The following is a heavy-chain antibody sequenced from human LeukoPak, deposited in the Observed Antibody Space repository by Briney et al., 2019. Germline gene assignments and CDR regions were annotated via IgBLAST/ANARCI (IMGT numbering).Heavy chain of an antibody. CDR3: ASLKTSYYYYGMDV. CDR2: INHSGST. CDR1: GGPFSGYY. Sequence: SETLSLTCAVYGGPFSGYYWSWIRQPPGKGLEWIGEINHSGSTNYNPSLKSRVTISVDTSKNQFSLKLSSVTAADTAMYYCASLKTSYYYYGMDVWGQGTTVTVSS. J-gene: IGHJ6*02. V-gene: IGHV4-34*01. D-gene: IGHD3-9*01.